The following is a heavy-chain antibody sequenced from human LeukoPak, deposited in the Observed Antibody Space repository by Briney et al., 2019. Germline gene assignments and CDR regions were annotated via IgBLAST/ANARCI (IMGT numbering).Heavy chain of an antibody. CDR1: GFTFSTYA. D-gene: IGHD2-2*01. Sequence: PGGSLRLSCAASGFTFSTYAMRWVRQAPGKGLEWVSAISGDSTNIYYADSVKGRFTISRDNSKNTLYLQMSRLRADDTAVYYCAKRGSSVFMDHWRQGTLVTVSS. CDR2: ISGDSTNI. J-gene: IGHJ4*02. V-gene: IGHV3-23*01. CDR3: AKRGSSVFMDH.